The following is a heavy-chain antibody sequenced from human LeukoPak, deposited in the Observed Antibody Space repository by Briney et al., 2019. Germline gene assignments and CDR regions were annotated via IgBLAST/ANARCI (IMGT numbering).Heavy chain of an antibody. CDR2: IGSSGGTI. Sequence: GALRLSCAASGFTFSSYEMNWVRQTPGKGLEWASYIGSSGGTIYYADSVKGRFTISRDNAKNSLYLQMNSLRAEDTAVYYCARGSFWALDYWGQGTLVTVSS. V-gene: IGHV3-48*03. J-gene: IGHJ4*02. CDR3: ARGSFWALDY. D-gene: IGHD7-27*01. CDR1: GFTFSSYE.